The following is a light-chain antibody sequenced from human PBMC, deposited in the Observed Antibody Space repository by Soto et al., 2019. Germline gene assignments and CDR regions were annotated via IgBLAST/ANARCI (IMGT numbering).Light chain of an antibody. CDR2: GAS. V-gene: IGKV3-20*01. CDR3: QHYGSSPWT. J-gene: IGKJ1*01. CDR1: QSVSSSN. Sequence: EIVLTQSPGTLSLSPGDRATLYCTASQSVSSSNLAWYQQKRGQSPRLLIYGASSRATGIPDRFSGSGSGPYFTLTISRLEPEDFALYFCQHYGSSPWTFGQGTKVEIK.